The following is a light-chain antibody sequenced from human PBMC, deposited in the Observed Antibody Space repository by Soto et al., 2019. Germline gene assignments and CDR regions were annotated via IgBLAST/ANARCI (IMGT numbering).Light chain of an antibody. V-gene: IGKV1-9*01. CDR2: AAS. J-gene: IGKJ1*01. CDR1: QGISSF. CDR3: QQLSRYPRT. Sequence: DIQLTQSPSFLSASIGDRVTFTCRASQGISSFLAWYQHTPGKAPKLLIYAASTLQSGVPSRFSGSGSGREFTLTISSLQPEDFATYYCQQLSRYPRTLGQGTKVEL.